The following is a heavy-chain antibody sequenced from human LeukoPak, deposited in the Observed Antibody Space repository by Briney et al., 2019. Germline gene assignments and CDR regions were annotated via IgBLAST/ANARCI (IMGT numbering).Heavy chain of an antibody. CDR1: GGSINNYY. CDR3: ARGAFYYYDSSGYYVFDY. V-gene: IGHV4-59*01. J-gene: IGHJ4*02. D-gene: IGHD3-22*01. Sequence: SETLSLTCSVSGGSINNYYWNWIRQPPGKGLEWIGYIYYSGSTNYNPSLKSRVTISVDTSKNQFSLKLSSVTAADTAVYYCARGAFYYYDSSGYYVFDYWGQGTLVTVSS. CDR2: IYYSGST.